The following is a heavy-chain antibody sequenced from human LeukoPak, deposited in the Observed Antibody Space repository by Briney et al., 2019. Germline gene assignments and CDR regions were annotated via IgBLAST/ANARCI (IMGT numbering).Heavy chain of an antibody. D-gene: IGHD6-13*01. CDR2: ISGSGDNT. CDR1: GFTFSSYA. J-gene: IGHJ4*02. Sequence: GGSLRLSCAASGFTFSSYAMNRVRQAPGKGLEWVSGISGSGDNTYYADSVKGRFTISRDNSKNTLFLQMNSLRAEDTAVYYCAKVRSGDIAAALNYWGQGTLVSVSS. CDR3: AKVRSGDIAAALNY. V-gene: IGHV3-23*01.